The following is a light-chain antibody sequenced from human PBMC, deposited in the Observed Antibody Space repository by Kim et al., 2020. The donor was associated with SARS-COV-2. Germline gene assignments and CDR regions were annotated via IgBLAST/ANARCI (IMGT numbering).Light chain of an antibody. J-gene: IGLJ3*02. Sequence: RSFTVSCTGRSRGVCAGNYVSWYRHHPGKAPKLMMYDVTLRPSGVSNRFSGSKSGNTASLTISGLQAEDEADYYCSTYTDSVMFGGGTQLTVL. CDR3: STYTDSVM. V-gene: IGLV2-14*03. CDR1: SRGVCAGNY. CDR2: DVT.